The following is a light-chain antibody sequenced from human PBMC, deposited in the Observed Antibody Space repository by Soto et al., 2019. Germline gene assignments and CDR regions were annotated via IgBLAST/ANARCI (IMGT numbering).Light chain of an antibody. J-gene: IGLJ7*01. CDR1: SGYGNYK. CDR2: VGTGEIVG. CDR3: GADHGSGSNFVYV. V-gene: IGLV9-49*01. Sequence: QSVLTQPPSASASLGASVTLTCTLSSGYGNYKVDWYQQRPGKGPRFVMRVGTGEIVGSKGDGIPDRFSVLGSGLNRYLTIKNIQEEDESDYHCGADHGSGSNFVYVFGTGTQLTVL.